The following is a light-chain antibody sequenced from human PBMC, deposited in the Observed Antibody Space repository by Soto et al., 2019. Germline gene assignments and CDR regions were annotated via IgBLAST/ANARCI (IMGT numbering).Light chain of an antibody. J-gene: IGLJ1*01. V-gene: IGLV2-11*01. Sequence: QSALTQPRSVSGSPGQSVTISCTGTSSDVGEYDYVSWYQQHPGKAPKLMIFDVSERPSGVPDRFSGSKTGNTASLTISGLQAEDEADYYCCSYAGGPYVFGTGTKVTVL. CDR2: DVS. CDR1: SSDVGEYDY. CDR3: CSYAGGPYV.